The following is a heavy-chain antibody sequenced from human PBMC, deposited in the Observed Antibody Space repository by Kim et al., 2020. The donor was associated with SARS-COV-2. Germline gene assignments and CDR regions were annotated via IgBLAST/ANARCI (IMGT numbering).Heavy chain of an antibody. CDR3: ARGRPVTTFYYYYGMDV. J-gene: IGHJ6*02. CDR1: GGSFSGYY. V-gene: IGHV4-34*01. Sequence: SETLSLTCAVYGGSFSGYYWSWIRQPPGKGLEWIGEINHSGSTKYNPSLKSRVTISVDTSKNQFSLKLSSVTAADTAVYYCARGRPVTTFYYYYGMDVWGQGTTVTVSS. CDR2: INHSGST. D-gene: IGHD4-4*01.